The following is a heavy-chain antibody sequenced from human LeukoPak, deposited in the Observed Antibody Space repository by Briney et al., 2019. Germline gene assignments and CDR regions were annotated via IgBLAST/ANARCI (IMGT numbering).Heavy chain of an antibody. CDR2: ISGSCGGT. J-gene: IGHJ4*02. V-gene: IGHV3-23*01. CDR3: VKDLGRYRNNCFDY. Sequence: GGSLRLSCAASGFTFSSYAMSWVRQAPEKGLEWVSTISGSCGGTYYADSVKGRFTISRDDSKNTLYLQMNSLRAEDTAVYYCVKDLGRYRNNCFDYWGQGTLVTVSS. CDR1: GFTFSSYA. D-gene: IGHD1-26*01.